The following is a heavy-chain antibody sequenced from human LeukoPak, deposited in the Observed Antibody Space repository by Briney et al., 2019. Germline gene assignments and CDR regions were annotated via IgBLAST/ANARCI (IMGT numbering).Heavy chain of an antibody. Sequence: ASVKVSCKVSGYTLTELSMHWVRQAPGKGLEWMGGFDPEDGETIYAQKFQGRVTMTEDTSTDTAYMELSSLRSEDTAVYYCATGASTTGTTTLPEGSDYWGQGTLVTVSS. CDR3: ATGASTTGTTTLPEGSDY. D-gene: IGHD1-1*01. CDR1: GYTLTELS. CDR2: FDPEDGET. V-gene: IGHV1-24*01. J-gene: IGHJ4*02.